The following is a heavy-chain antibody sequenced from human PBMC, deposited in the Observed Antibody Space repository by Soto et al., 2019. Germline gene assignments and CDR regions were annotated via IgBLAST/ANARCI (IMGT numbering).Heavy chain of an antibody. CDR3: AKDHTGKVGHY. D-gene: IGHD1-26*01. Sequence: EVQLLESGGGLVQPGGSLRLSCAASGFTFSASPMTWVRQVPGKGLEWVSTISDDGGNTYYADSVKGRFTISRDNSKNTLSLQMNSLRADDTAVFYCAKDHTGKVGHYWGQGTLVTVSS. CDR2: ISDDGGNT. CDR1: GFTFSASP. J-gene: IGHJ4*02. V-gene: IGHV3-23*01.